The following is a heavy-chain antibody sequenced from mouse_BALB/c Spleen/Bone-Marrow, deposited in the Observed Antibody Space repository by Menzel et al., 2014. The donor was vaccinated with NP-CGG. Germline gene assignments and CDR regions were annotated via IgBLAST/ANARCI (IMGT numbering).Heavy chain of an antibody. J-gene: IGHJ4*01. CDR2: IDPANGNT. Sequence: EVKLVESGAELVKPGASVKLSCTASGFNIKDTYMHWVKQRPEQGLEWIGRIDPANGNTKYDPKLQGKATITADTSSNAAYLQLSSLTSEDTAVYYCAGFGITKEEGYYYAMDYWGQGTSVTVSS. D-gene: IGHD2-4*01. V-gene: IGHV14-3*02. CDR1: GFNIKDTY. CDR3: AGFGITKEEGYYYAMDY.